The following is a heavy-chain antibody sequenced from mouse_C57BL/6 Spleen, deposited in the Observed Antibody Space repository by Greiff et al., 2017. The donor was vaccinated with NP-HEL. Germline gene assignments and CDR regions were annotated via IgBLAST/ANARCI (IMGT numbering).Heavy chain of an antibody. J-gene: IGHJ1*03. CDR1: GYTFTSYW. V-gene: IGHV1-5*01. CDR2: IYPGNSDT. CDR3: TRIYYYGSSYWYFDV. D-gene: IGHD1-1*01. Sequence: DVQLQESGTVLARPGASVKMSCKTSGYTFTSYWMHWVKQRPGQGLEWIGAIYPGNSDTSYNQKFKGKAKLTAVTSASTAYMELSSLTNEDSAVYYCTRIYYYGSSYWYFDVWGTGTTVTVSS.